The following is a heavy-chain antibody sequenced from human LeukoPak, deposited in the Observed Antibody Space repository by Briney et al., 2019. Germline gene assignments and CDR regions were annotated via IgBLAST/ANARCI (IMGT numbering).Heavy chain of an antibody. J-gene: IGHJ4*02. V-gene: IGHV1-69*05. Sequence: GSSVKVSCKASGATFSSYAISWVRQAPGQGLEWMGGIIPIFGTANYAQKFQGRVTITTDESTSTAYMELSSLRSEDTAVYYCARGPAYCGGDCYPPPDYWGQGTLVTVSS. CDR3: ARGPAYCGGDCYPPPDY. CDR2: IIPIFGTA. CDR1: GATFSSYA. D-gene: IGHD2-21*02.